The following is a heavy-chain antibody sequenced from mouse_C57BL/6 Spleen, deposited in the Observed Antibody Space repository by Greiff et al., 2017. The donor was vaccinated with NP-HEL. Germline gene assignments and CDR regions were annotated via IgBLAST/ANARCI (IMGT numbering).Heavy chain of an antibody. J-gene: IGHJ2*01. CDR3: ARGGYYYGSSPYFDY. CDR1: GFTFSDYY. CDR2: INYDGSST. V-gene: IGHV5-16*01. D-gene: IGHD1-1*01. Sequence: EVQRVESEGGLVQPGSSMKLSCTASGFTFSDYYMAWVRQVPEKGLEWVANINYDGSSTYYLDSLKSRFIISRDNAKNILYLQMSSLKSEDTATYYCARGGYYYGSSPYFDYWGQGTTLTVSS.